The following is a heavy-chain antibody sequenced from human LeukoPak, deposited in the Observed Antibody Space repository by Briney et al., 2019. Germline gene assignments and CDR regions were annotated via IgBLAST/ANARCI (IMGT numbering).Heavy chain of an antibody. CDR2: MYHSGST. CDR3: ARGEMATIPAFDY. CDR1: GYSISSGYY. V-gene: IGHV4-38-2*02. D-gene: IGHD5-24*01. Sequence: SETLSLTCTVSGYSISSGYYWGWIRQSPGKGLEWIGSMYHSGSTYYNPSLKSRVTTSVDTSKNQFSLKLSSVTAADTAVYYCARGEMATIPAFDYWGQGTLVTVSS. J-gene: IGHJ4*02.